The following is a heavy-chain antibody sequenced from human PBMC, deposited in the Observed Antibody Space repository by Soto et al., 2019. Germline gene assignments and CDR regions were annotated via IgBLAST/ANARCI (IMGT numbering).Heavy chain of an antibody. Sequence: ASVKVSCKASGYTFSIYDINWVRQTTGQGLGWMGWMSPNSGDTGYAQKFQGRVTMTRDTSINTAYMELSSLRFEDTAVYYCARGVQQGSDYWGQGTLVTVSS. CDR1: GYTFSIYD. V-gene: IGHV1-8*02. CDR2: MSPNSGDT. J-gene: IGHJ4*02. CDR3: ARGVQQGSDY.